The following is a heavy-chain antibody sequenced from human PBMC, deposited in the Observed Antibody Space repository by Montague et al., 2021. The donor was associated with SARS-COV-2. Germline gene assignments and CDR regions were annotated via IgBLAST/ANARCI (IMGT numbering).Heavy chain of an antibody. CDR3: AGSNWSSGSYYQLDH. J-gene: IGHJ4*02. Sequence: SETLSLTCTVSGGSISSSSYYWGWIRQPPGKGLEWIGSIYYSGSTYYNPSLKSRVTISVDTSKNQFSLKLSSVTAADTAVYYCAGSNWSSGSYYQLDHWGQGTLVTVSS. D-gene: IGHD3-10*01. V-gene: IGHV4-39*07. CDR2: IYYSGST. CDR1: GGSISSSSYY.